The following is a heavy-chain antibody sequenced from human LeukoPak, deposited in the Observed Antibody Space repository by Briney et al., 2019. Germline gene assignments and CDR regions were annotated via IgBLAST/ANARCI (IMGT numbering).Heavy chain of an antibody. CDR2: MSYCGST. V-gene: IGHV4-59*11. Sequence: SETLSLTCTLSGASISFHYWAWIRHPQGERLEWVAYMSYCGSTNNSPSLKSRVNISLDTSKNQVSLKLSSVTAADTAVYYCAREGADSSSWLGRPTNYGLDVWGQGTTVTVSS. CDR1: GASISFHY. D-gene: IGHD6-13*01. J-gene: IGHJ6*02. CDR3: AREGADSSSWLGRPTNYGLDV.